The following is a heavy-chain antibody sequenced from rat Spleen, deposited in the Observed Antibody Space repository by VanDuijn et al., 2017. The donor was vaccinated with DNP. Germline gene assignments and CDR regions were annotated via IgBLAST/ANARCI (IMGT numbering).Heavy chain of an antibody. CDR1: GFTFSNYY. CDR3: TTDFERGY. CDR2: ISPGGGST. Sequence: EVQLVESGGGLVQPGRSMKLSCAASGFTFSNYYMAWVRQAPAKGLEWVAAISPGGGSTSYRDSVKGRFTISRDNAKSILYLQMDSLRSEDTATYYCTTDFERGYWGQGVMVTVSS. V-gene: IGHV5-27*01. J-gene: IGHJ2*01. D-gene: IGHD1-11*01.